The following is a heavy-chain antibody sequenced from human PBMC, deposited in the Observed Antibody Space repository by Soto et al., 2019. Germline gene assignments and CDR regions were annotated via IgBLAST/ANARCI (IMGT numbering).Heavy chain of an antibody. CDR2: IYYSGST. CDR1: GGSISSSSYY. CDR3: ARVETGYGPDACDI. Sequence: PSETLSLTCTVSGGSISSSSYYWGWIRQPPGKGLEWIGSIYYSGSTYYNPSLKSRVTISVDTSKNQFSLKLSSVTAADTAVYYCARVETGYGPDACDIWGQGTMVTVSS. J-gene: IGHJ3*02. V-gene: IGHV4-39*01. D-gene: IGHD5-18*01.